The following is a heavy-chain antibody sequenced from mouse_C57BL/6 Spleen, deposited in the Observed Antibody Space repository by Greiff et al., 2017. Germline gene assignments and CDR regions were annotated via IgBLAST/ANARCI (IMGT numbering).Heavy chain of an antibody. CDR1: GYSITSGYY. CDR3: ARGGSPYAMDY. V-gene: IGHV3-6*01. D-gene: IGHD1-1*02. CDR2: ISYDGSN. J-gene: IGHJ4*01. Sequence: EVKLVESGPGLVKPSQSLSLTCSVTGYSITSGYYWNWIRQFPGNKLEWMGYISYDGSNNYNPSLKNRNSITRDTSKNQFFLKLNSVTTEDTATYYCARGGSPYAMDYWGQGTSVTVSS.